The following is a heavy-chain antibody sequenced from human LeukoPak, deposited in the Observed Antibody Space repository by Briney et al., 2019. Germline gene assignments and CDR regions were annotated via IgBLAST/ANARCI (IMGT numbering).Heavy chain of an antibody. CDR2: VSYDGSNK. D-gene: IGHD1-26*01. CDR1: GFTFSNYA. CDR3: ATIGDRRSGELYRIDY. J-gene: IGHJ4*02. V-gene: IGHV3-30-3*01. Sequence: GGTLRLSCAASGFTFSNYAMHWVRQAPGKGLEWVAVVSYDGSNKYYADSVKGRSTISRDNSKNTLYLQMNSLRAEDAAVYYCATIGDRRSGELYRIDYWGQGTLVTVSS.